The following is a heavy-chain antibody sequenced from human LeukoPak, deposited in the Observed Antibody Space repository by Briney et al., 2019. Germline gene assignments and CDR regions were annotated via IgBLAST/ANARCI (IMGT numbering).Heavy chain of an antibody. J-gene: IGHJ4*02. CDR1: GYTFTDYF. Sequence: ASVKVSCKASGYTFTDYFMHWVRQAPGQGLEWMGFINPNSGGTNYAQNFQGRVTMTRDTSISTAYMELSSLRSDDTAVYYCARDLEGYHYGSGNYPQWGQGTLVTVSS. CDR3: ARDLEGYHYGSGNYPQ. V-gene: IGHV1-2*02. CDR2: INPNSGGT. D-gene: IGHD3-10*01.